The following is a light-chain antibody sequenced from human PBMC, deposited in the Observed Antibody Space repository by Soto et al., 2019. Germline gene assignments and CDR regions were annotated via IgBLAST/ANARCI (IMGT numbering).Light chain of an antibody. J-gene: IGLJ1*01. Sequence: QSFLTQPASVSGSPGQSITISCTGTSSDVGGYNSVSWYQQHPGKAPKLLIYEVNNRPSGLSNRFSGSKSGNTASLTISGLQAEDEADYYCNSYTSSTTYVLGTGTKV. CDR1: SSDVGGYNS. CDR2: EVN. CDR3: NSYTSSTTYV. V-gene: IGLV2-14*01.